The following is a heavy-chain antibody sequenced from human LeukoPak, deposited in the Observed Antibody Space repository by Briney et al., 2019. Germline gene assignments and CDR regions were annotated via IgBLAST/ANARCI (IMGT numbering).Heavy chain of an antibody. CDR3: ARGLGYCSGGSCYPPYYFDY. D-gene: IGHD2-15*01. CDR2: IYTSGST. V-gene: IGHV4-61*02. J-gene: IGHJ4*02. CDR1: GGSISSTSYY. Sequence: PSETLSLTCTVSGGSISSTSYYWSWIRQPAGKGLEWIGRIYTSGSTNYNPSLKSRVTISVDTSKNQFSLKLSSVTAADTAVYYCARGLGYCSGGSCYPPYYFDYWAREPWSPSPQ.